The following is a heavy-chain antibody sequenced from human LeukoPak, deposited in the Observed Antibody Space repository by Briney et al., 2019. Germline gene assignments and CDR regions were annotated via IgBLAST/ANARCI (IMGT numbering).Heavy chain of an antibody. D-gene: IGHD2-15*01. CDR3: ARDSVPGWAADY. V-gene: IGHV3-30-3*01. CDR2: ISYDGSNK. CDR1: GITFSSYA. Sequence: PGRSLRLSCAASGITFSSYAMHWVRQAPGKGLEWVAVISYDGSNKYYADSVKGRFTISRDNSKNTLYLQMNSLRAEDTAVYYCARDSVPGWAADYWGQGTLVTVSS. J-gene: IGHJ4*02.